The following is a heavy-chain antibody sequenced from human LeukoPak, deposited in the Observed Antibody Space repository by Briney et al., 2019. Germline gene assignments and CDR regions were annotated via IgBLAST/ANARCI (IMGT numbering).Heavy chain of an antibody. CDR3: ASIGYDPDY. CDR1: GVSISGYY. Sequence: SETLSLTCTVSGVSISGYYWSWIRQPPGRGLEWIGYIFYSGSTNYNPSLKSRVTISIDTSKNQFSQKLSSVTAADTAVYYCASIGYDPDYWGQGTLVTVSS. J-gene: IGHJ4*02. V-gene: IGHV4-59*08. D-gene: IGHD5-12*01. CDR2: IFYSGST.